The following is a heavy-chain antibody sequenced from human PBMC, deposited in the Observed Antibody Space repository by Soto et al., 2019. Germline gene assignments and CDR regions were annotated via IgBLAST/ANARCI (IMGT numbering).Heavy chain of an antibody. CDR1: GGSISSGDYY. D-gene: IGHD6-6*01. CDR3: ARAPGSSSSGGYFDY. J-gene: IGHJ4*02. CDR2: IYYSGST. Sequence: QVQLQESGPGLVKPSQTLSLTCTFSGGSISSGDYYWSWIRQPPGKGLEWIGYIYYSGSTFYNPYLKCRVTISVDTSKNHFSLKLRSVTAADTAVYYCARAPGSSSSGGYFDYWGQGTHVTVST. V-gene: IGHV4-30-4*01.